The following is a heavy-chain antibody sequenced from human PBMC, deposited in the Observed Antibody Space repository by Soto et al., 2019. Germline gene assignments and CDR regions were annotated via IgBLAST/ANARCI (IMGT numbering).Heavy chain of an antibody. D-gene: IGHD3-16*01. V-gene: IGHV3-30*18. Sequence: GGSLRLSCAASGFSFSNNGMHWVRQAPGKGLEWVAIISYDGSKKYYADSVKGRFTISRDNSKNTLYLQMNSLRVEDTAVYYCAKDRVESGPGEIDYWGQGTLVTVSS. J-gene: IGHJ4*02. CDR2: ISYDGSKK. CDR3: AKDRVESGPGEIDY. CDR1: GFSFSNNG.